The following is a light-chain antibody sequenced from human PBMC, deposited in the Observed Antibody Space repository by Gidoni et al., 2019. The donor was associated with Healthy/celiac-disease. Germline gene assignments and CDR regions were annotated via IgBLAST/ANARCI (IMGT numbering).Light chain of an antibody. CDR3: QQYNSYQGT. V-gene: IGKV1-5*01. J-gene: IGKJ1*01. CDR1: QSISSW. Sequence: EIQMTQSPSTLSASVGDRVTITCRASQSISSWLAWYQQKPGKAPKLLIYDASSLESGVPSRFSGSGSGTEFTLTISSLQPDDFATYYCQQYNSYQGTFGQGTKVEIK. CDR2: DAS.